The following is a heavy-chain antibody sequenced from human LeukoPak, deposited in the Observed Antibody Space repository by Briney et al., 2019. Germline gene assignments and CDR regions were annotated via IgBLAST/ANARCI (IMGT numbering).Heavy chain of an antibody. CDR1: GFTFGDYA. Sequence: PGGSLRLSCTTSGFTFGDYAMSWVRQAPGKGLEWVGFIRSKAYDETTEYAASVNGRFTISRDESKGIAYLQMNSLKTEDTAVYYCTTDQRQLLSMVWGVTAYDHWGQGTLVTVSS. CDR3: TTDQRQLLSMVWGVTAYDH. J-gene: IGHJ4*02. D-gene: IGHD3-10*01. V-gene: IGHV3-49*04. CDR2: IRSKAYDETT.